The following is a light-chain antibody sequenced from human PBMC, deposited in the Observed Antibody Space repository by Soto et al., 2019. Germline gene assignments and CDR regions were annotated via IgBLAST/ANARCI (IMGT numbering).Light chain of an antibody. CDR3: QHFLASPPNIT. Sequence: EIVLTQSPDTLSLPPGERASLSCRASQSVSSSDLAWYQHKPGQAPRLLIFGASDRASGVPDKFSGSGSGTDFNLTISRLEPEDFAVYYCQHFLASPPNITLGGGTKVDIK. V-gene: IGKV3-20*01. CDR2: GAS. CDR1: QSVSSSD. J-gene: IGKJ4*01.